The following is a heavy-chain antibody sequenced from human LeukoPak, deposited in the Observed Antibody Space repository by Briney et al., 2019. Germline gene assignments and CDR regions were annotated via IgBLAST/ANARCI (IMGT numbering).Heavy chain of an antibody. D-gene: IGHD2-2*02. J-gene: IGHJ4*02. CDR3: ARVHCSSTSCYRRSIAVAGRSHYFDY. CDR1: GFTFSSYA. V-gene: IGHV3-30-3*01. Sequence: QPGGSLRLSCAASGFTFSSYAMHWVRQAPGKGLEWVAVISYDGSNKYYADSVKGRFTISRDNSKNTLYLQMNSLRAEDTAVYYCARVHCSSTSCYRRSIAVAGRSHYFDYWGQGTLVTVSS. CDR2: ISYDGSNK.